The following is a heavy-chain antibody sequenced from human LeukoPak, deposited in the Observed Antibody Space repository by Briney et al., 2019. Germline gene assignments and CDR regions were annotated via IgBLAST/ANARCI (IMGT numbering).Heavy chain of an antibody. J-gene: IGHJ4*02. CDR3: ARDTYYYDSSGYYYPGGSDC. CDR1: GFTFSSYS. CDR2: ISGSSSYI. Sequence: GGSLRLSCAASGFTFSSYSMNWVRQAPGKGLEWVSSISGSSSYIYYADSVKGRFTISRDNAKNSLYLQMNSLRAEDTAVYYCARDTYYYDSSGYYYPGGSDCWGQGTLVTVSS. V-gene: IGHV3-21*01. D-gene: IGHD3-22*01.